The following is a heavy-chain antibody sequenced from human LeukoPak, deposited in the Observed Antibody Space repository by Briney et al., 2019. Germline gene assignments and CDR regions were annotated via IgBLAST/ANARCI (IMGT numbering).Heavy chain of an antibody. J-gene: IGHJ5*02. V-gene: IGHV4-39*01. CDR2: IHFSGST. CDR3: ARQWLLLPYSWFDA. CDR1: GGSITNDAYY. Sequence: PSETLSLTCSVSGGSITNDAYYWAWIRQPPGKVLEWIGSIHFSGSTYYNASLKTRVAISVDTSNLQVSLNLNSVTAADTALYYCARQWLLLPYSWFDAWGQGMLVTVSS. D-gene: IGHD3-22*01.